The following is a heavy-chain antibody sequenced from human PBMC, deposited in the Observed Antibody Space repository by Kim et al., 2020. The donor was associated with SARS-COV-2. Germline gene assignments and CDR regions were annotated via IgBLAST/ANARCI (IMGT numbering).Heavy chain of an antibody. J-gene: IGHJ5*02. CDR1: GGSISSYY. D-gene: IGHD3-9*01. CDR2: IYYSGST. Sequence: SETLSLTCTVSGGSISSYYWSWIRQPPGKGLEWIGYIYYSGSTNYNPSLKSRVTISVDTSKNQFSLKLSSVTAADTAVYYCARASVLRYSKGFDPWGQGTLVTVSS. CDR3: ARASVLRYSKGFDP. V-gene: IGHV4-59*01.